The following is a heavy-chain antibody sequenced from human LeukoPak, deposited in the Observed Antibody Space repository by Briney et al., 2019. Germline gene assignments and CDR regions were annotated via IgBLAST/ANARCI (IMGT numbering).Heavy chain of an antibody. Sequence: AGGSLRLSCAASGLIGSSNYMSWAPQAPGKGLEWVSALYSGGSIHYADSVKGRFTISRDNSKNTLYLQMNSLRADDTAVYYCARDPSRGLYYFDHWGQGTLVTVSS. CDR3: ARDPSRGLYYFDH. D-gene: IGHD3-10*01. V-gene: IGHV3-53*01. CDR1: GLIGSSNY. J-gene: IGHJ4*02. CDR2: LYSGGSI.